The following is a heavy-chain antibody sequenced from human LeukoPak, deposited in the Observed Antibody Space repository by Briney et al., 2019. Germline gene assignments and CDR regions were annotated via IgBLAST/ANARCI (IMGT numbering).Heavy chain of an antibody. V-gene: IGHV3-9*01. J-gene: IGHJ6*02. CDR2: ISVNRGSI. Sequence: GGSLRLSCAASGFTFDDYAMHGVREAPGKGLEWVSGISVNRGSIGYADSVKGRFTLHRDNAKNSLYLQMNSLRAEDTALYYCAKDLGIAVNYYYYGMDVWGQGTTVTVSS. CDR3: AKDLGIAVNYYYYGMDV. CDR1: GFTFDDYA. D-gene: IGHD6-19*01.